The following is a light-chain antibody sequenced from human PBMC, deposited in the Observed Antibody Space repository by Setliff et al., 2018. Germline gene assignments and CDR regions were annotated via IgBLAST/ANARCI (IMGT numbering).Light chain of an antibody. J-gene: IGLJ1*01. V-gene: IGLV2-23*02. CDR3: CSYAGSSTLNYV. Sequence: QSALTQPASVSGSLGQSITISCTGTSSDVGSYNLVSWYQQHPGKAPKVMSYDVSKRPAGVSNRFSGSKSGNTASLTLSGLQAEDEADYHCCSYAGSSTLNYVFGTGTKVTVL. CDR2: DVS. CDR1: SSDVGSYNL.